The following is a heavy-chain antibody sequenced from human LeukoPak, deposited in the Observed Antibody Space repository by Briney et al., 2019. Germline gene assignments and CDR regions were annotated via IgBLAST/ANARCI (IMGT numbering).Heavy chain of an antibody. Sequence: GESLKISCKGSGYSFTSYWIGWVRQIPGKGLEWMGIIYPGDSDTRYSPSCQGQVTISADKSISTAYLQWSSLKASDTAMYYCARLPHYYDSSGYYVDYWGQGTLVTVSS. V-gene: IGHV5-51*01. D-gene: IGHD3-22*01. CDR3: ARLPHYYDSSGYYVDY. CDR1: GYSFTSYW. CDR2: IYPGDSDT. J-gene: IGHJ4*02.